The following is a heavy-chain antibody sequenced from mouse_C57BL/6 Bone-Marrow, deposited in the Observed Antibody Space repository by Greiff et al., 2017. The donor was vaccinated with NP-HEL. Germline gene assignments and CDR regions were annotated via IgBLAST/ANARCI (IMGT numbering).Heavy chain of an antibody. J-gene: IGHJ3*01. CDR3: AGDYGSSWGFAY. CDR2: IYPRSGNT. Sequence: QVQLQQSGAELARPGASVKLSCKASGYTFTSYGISWVKQRTGQGLEWIGEIYPRSGNTYYNEKFKGKATLTADKSSSTAYMELRSLTSEDSAVYFCAGDYGSSWGFAYWGQGTLVTVSA. CDR1: GYTFTSYG. V-gene: IGHV1-81*01. D-gene: IGHD1-1*01.